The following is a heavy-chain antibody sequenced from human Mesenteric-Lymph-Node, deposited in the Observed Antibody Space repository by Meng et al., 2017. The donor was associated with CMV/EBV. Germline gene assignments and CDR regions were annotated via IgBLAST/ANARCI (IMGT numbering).Heavy chain of an antibody. D-gene: IGHD6-13*01. V-gene: IGHV1-69*02. CDR3: AGGIAAAGSRWFDP. Sequence: QVQLVQSGAAVKKPGSSVKVPCTPSGGTFSSYTISWVRQAPGQGLEWMGRIIPILGIANYAQKFQGRVTITADKSMSTAYMELSSLRSEDTAVYYCAGGIAAAGSRWFDPWGQGTLVTVSS. CDR1: GGTFSSYT. J-gene: IGHJ5*02. CDR2: IIPILGIA.